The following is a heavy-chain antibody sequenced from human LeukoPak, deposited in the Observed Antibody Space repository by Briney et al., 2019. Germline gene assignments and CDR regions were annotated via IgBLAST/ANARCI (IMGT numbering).Heavy chain of an antibody. J-gene: IGHJ5*02. CDR1: GFTFSSYA. D-gene: IGHD3-3*01. CDR3: ARGRQGLDFSDWFDP. V-gene: IGHV3-30*04. Sequence: GGSLRLSCAASGFTFSSYAMHWVRQAPGRGLEWVAVISYDGSNKYYADSVKGRFTISRDNSKNTLYLQMNSLRAEDTAVYYCARGRQGLDFSDWFDPWGQGTLVTVSS. CDR2: ISYDGSNK.